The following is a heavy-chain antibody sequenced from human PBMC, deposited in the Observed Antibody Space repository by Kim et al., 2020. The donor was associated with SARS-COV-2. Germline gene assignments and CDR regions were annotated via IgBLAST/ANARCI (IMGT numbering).Heavy chain of an antibody. Sequence: TLKSRVTISVDTSKNQFSLKLSSVTAADTAVYYCARVAVRERVRSWFDPWGQGTLVTVSS. D-gene: IGHD3-10*01. CDR3: ARVAVRERVRSWFDP. J-gene: IGHJ5*02. V-gene: IGHV4-59*01.